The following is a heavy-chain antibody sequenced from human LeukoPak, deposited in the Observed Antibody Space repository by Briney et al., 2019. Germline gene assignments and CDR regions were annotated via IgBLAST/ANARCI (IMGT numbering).Heavy chain of an antibody. D-gene: IGHD2/OR15-2a*01. Sequence: PGGSLRLSCAASGFTFSSYAMSWVRQAPGKGLECISVIYSGGSTYYADSVKGRFTISRDNSKNTLYLQMNSLRAEDTAVYYCARDLTSGYGMDVWGQGTTVTVSS. CDR1: GFTFSSYA. CDR2: IYSGGST. J-gene: IGHJ6*02. V-gene: IGHV3-53*01. CDR3: ARDLTSGYGMDV.